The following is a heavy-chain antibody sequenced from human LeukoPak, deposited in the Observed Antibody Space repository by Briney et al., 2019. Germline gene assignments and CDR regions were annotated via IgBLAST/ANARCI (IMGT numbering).Heavy chain of an antibody. CDR3: ATTFIVGATYYYFDY. V-gene: IGHV4-39*01. D-gene: IGHD1-26*01. CDR2: IYYSGST. Sequence: SSETLSLTCTVSGGSISSSSYYWGWIRQPPGKGLEWIGSIYYSGSTYYNPSLKSRVTISVDTSKNQFSLKLSSVTAADTAVYYCATTFIVGATYYYFDYWGQGTLVTVSS. CDR1: GGSISSSSYY. J-gene: IGHJ4*02.